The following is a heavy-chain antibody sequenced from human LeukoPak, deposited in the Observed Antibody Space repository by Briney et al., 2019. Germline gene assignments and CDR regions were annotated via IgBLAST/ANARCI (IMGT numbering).Heavy chain of an antibody. J-gene: IGHJ4*02. V-gene: IGHV3-11*04. Sequence: GGSLRLSCAASGFIFNDYFMGWIRQTPGKGLEWVSYITNNGRKTYYADSMKGRSTISRDNAKNSLYLQMNSLRAEDTAVYYCARGAYYYDSSGYYGVFDYWGQGTLVTVSS. CDR2: ITNNGRKT. CDR1: GFIFNDYF. CDR3: ARGAYYYDSSGYYGVFDY. D-gene: IGHD3-22*01.